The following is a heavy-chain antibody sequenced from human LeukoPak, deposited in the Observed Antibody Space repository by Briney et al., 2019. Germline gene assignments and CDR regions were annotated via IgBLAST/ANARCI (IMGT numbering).Heavy chain of an antibody. Sequence: GGTLRLSCAASGFTFSSYGMSWVRQAPGKGLGWVSAISGSGGSTYYADSVKGRFTISRDNSKNTLYLQMNSLRAEDTAVYYCAKRQWLVPDYWGQGTLVTVSS. V-gene: IGHV3-23*01. D-gene: IGHD6-19*01. CDR2: ISGSGGST. CDR3: AKRQWLVPDY. J-gene: IGHJ4*02. CDR1: GFTFSSYG.